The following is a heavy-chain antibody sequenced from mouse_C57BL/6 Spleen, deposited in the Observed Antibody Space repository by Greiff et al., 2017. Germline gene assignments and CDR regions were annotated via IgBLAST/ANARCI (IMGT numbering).Heavy chain of an antibody. CDR3: ARPSLITTAFDY. J-gene: IGHJ2*01. V-gene: IGHV1-18*01. Sequence: EVQLQQSGPELVKPGASVKIPCKASGYTFTDYNMDWVKQSHGKSLEWIGDINPNNGGTIYNQKFKGKATLTVDKSSSTAYMELRSLTSEDTAVYYCARPSLITTAFDYWGQGTTLTVSS. D-gene: IGHD1-2*01. CDR1: GYTFTDYN. CDR2: INPNNGGT.